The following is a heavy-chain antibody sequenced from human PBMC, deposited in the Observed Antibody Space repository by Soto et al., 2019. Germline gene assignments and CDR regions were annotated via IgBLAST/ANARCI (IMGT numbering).Heavy chain of an antibody. CDR3: AREFCSGGNCYTSYFGP. CDR1: GLTFNRYW. J-gene: IGHJ5*02. Sequence: VSLRLSCAASGLTFNRYWMHWVRHAPGKGLVWVSHINTDGSNTNYADSVKGRFTISRDNAKSTLFLQMNSLRDEDTAVYYCAREFCSGGNCYTSYFGPWGEGIPVHVSS. V-gene: IGHV3-74*01. D-gene: IGHD2-15*01. CDR2: INTDGSNT.